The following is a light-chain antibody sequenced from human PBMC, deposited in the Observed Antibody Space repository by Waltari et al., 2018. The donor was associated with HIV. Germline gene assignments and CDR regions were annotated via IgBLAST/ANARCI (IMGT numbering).Light chain of an antibody. J-gene: IGKJ1*01. CDR2: GSS. Sequence: DIQMPQSPTSLSAYVGQTVIISSRASQGISTYLNWYQTKRGKAPKLLIFGSSNLQSGVPSRFSGSGSGTDFTLIIRRLQPEDFASYFCQQSHSDPWTFGRGTNVEV. CDR3: QQSHSDPWT. CDR1: QGISTY. V-gene: IGKV1-39*01.